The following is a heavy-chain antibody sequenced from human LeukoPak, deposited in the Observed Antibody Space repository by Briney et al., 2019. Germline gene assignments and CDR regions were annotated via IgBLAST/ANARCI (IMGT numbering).Heavy chain of an antibody. D-gene: IGHD2-15*01. CDR2: ISSSSSYI. Sequence: PGGSLRLSCAASGFTFSSYSMNWVRQAPGKGLEWVSSISSSSSYIYYADSVKGRFTISRDNAKNSLYLQMNSLRAEDTAVYYCARDQDAALAPGDYWGQGTLVTVSS. CDR1: GFTFSSYS. CDR3: ARDQDAALAPGDY. V-gene: IGHV3-21*01. J-gene: IGHJ4*02.